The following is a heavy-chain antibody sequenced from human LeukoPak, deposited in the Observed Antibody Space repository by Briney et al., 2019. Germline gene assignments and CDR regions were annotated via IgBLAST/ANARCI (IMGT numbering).Heavy chain of an antibody. V-gene: IGHV4-39*07. J-gene: IGHJ6*03. CDR2: IYYSGST. D-gene: IGHD2-15*01. Sequence: SETLSLTCTVSGGSISSSSYYWGLIRQPPGKGLEWIGSIYYSGSTYYNPSLKSRVTISVDTPKNQFSLKLSSVTAADTAVYYCAREHCSGGSCYSIYYYYYMDVWGKGTTVTVSS. CDR1: GGSISSSSYY. CDR3: AREHCSGGSCYSIYYYYYMDV.